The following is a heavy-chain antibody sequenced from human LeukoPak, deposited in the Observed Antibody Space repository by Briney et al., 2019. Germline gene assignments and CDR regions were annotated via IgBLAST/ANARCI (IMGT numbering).Heavy chain of an antibody. Sequence: GASVKVSCKASGYTFTGYYMHWVRQAPGQGLEWMGWINPNSGGTNYAQKLQGRVTMTTDTSTSTAYMELRSLRSDDTAVYYCARHRTGLWFGDENWFDPWGQGTLVTVSS. CDR2: INPNSGGT. CDR3: ARHRTGLWFGDENWFDP. D-gene: IGHD3-10*01. V-gene: IGHV1-2*02. CDR1: GYTFTGYY. J-gene: IGHJ5*02.